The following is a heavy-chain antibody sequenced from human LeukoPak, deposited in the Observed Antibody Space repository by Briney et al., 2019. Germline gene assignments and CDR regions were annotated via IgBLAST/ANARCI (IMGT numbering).Heavy chain of an antibody. J-gene: IGHJ3*02. D-gene: IGHD5-12*01. Sequence: GESLKISWKGSGYSFTSYWIGWVRQVPGKGLEGMGIIYPGDSVPRYSPSFRGQVTMSADKSIRTAYLQWRSLKASDTDMYYCARVRLSREEDAFDIWGQGTMVTVSP. V-gene: IGHV5-51*01. CDR1: GYSFTSYW. CDR2: IYPGDSVP. CDR3: ARVRLSREEDAFDI.